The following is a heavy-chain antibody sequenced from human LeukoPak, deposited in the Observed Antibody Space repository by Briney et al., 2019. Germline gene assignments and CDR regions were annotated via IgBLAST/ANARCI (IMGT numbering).Heavy chain of an antibody. V-gene: IGHV3-74*01. CDR2: IKTDGTTT. J-gene: IGHJ4*02. CDR3: AKGGGYCSSTSCYRAFDY. D-gene: IGHD2-2*01. CDR1: GFTFSSYW. Sequence: GGSLRLSCAASGFTFSSYWMHWVRQAPGEGLVWVSRIKTDGTTTNYADPVKGRFTVSRDNAKNTLYLQMNSLRAEDTAVYYCAKGGGYCSSTSCYRAFDYWGQGTLVAVSS.